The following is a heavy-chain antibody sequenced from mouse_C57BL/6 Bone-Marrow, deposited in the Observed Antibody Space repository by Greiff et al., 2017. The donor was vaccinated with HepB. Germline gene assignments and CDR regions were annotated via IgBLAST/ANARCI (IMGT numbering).Heavy chain of an antibody. J-gene: IGHJ3*01. Sequence: VQLQQSGAELVKPGASVKLSCKASGYTFTSYWMHWVKQRPGQGLEWIGMIHPNSGSTNYNEKFKSKATLTVDTSSSTAYMQLSSLTSEDSAVYYCAYYSNSWFAYWGQGTLVTVSA. CDR3: AYYSNSWFAY. D-gene: IGHD2-5*01. CDR2: IHPNSGST. V-gene: IGHV1-64*01. CDR1: GYTFTSYW.